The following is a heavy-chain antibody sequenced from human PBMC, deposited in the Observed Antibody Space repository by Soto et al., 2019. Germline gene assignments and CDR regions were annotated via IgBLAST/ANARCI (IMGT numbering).Heavy chain of an antibody. CDR3: AKEGYYYDSSGYYYFDY. D-gene: IGHD3-22*01. Sequence: GGSLRLSCAASGFTFSSYAMSWVRQAPGKGLEWVSAISGSGGSTYYADSVKGRFTISRDNSKNTLYLQMNSLRAEDTAVFYCAKEGYYYDSSGYYYFDYWGQGTLVTVSS. CDR1: GFTFSSYA. CDR2: ISGSGGST. V-gene: IGHV3-23*01. J-gene: IGHJ4*02.